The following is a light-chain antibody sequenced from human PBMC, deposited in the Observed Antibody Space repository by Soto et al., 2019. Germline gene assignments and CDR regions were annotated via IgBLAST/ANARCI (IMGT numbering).Light chain of an antibody. V-gene: IGKV1-5*03. J-gene: IGKJ2*01. CDR1: QSLNSW. CDR3: QQYNTHS. Sequence: DIQMTQSPSTLSASVGDRVSITCRASQSLNSWLAWYQQKPGKAPKLLIYKTYTLESGVPSRFSGSGSGTEFTLTISSLQPDDFATYYCQQYNTHSFGQGTKLEIK. CDR2: KTY.